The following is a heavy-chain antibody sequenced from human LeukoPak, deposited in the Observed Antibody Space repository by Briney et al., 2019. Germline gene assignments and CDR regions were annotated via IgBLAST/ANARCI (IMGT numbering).Heavy chain of an antibody. J-gene: IGHJ6*02. Sequence: PGRSLRLSCAASGFSFDDYAMHWVRQAPGKGLEWVSGISWNSGSIGYADSVKGRFTISRDNAKNSLYLQMSSLRAEDTALYYCARALYGSIMDVWGQGTTVTVSS. CDR2: ISWNSGSI. CDR3: ARALYGSIMDV. D-gene: IGHD3-10*01. CDR1: GFSFDDYA. V-gene: IGHV3-9*01.